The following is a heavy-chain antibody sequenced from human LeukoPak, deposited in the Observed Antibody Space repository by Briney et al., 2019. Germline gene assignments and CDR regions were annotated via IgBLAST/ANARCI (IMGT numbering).Heavy chain of an antibody. CDR1: GFMFADHG. D-gene: IGHD1-26*01. CDR2: ISWNGGST. CDR3: ARGEWDLRD. V-gene: IGHV3-20*04. J-gene: IGHJ4*02. Sequence: GGSLRLSCAASGFMFADHGMTWVRQVPGKGLEWVSGISWNGGSTGYVDSVKGRFTISRDNAKNVLFLQMNNLRAEDTAFYYCARGEWDLRDWGQGTLVIVSS.